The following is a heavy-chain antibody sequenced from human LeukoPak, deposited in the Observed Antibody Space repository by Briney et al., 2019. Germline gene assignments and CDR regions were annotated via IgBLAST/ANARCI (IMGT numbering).Heavy chain of an antibody. J-gene: IGHJ3*02. CDR3: AGAYCGGDCYSGRTFDI. V-gene: IGHV4-4*02. Sequence: SEALSLTCAVSGGSISSSYWWSWVRQPPGKGLEWIGEVYHSGSTNYSPSLKSRVTLSVDKSKNQFSLRLSSVTAADTAVYYCAGAYCGGDCYSGRTFDIWGQGTMVTVSS. CDR2: VYHSGST. CDR1: GGSISSSYW. D-gene: IGHD2-21*02.